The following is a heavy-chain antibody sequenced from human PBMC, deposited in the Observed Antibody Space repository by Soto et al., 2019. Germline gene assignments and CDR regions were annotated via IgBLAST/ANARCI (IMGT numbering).Heavy chain of an antibody. Sequence: ASVKVSCKASGYTFTNYGITWVRQAPGRGLEWMGGSSTYNSNTNYAQRFRGRVTMTTDRRTRTGYMELRRRTSEDTAVYFCARRYGSGGSPLDLWGQGTLVTVSS. J-gene: IGHJ5*02. CDR2: SSTYNSNT. V-gene: IGHV1-18*04. D-gene: IGHD2-15*01. CDR1: GYTFTNYG. CDR3: ARRYGSGGSPLDL.